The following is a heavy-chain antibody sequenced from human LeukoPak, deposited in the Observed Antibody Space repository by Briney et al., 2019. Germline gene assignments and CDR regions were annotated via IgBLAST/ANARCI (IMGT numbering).Heavy chain of an antibody. V-gene: IGHV3-21*01. D-gene: IGHD6-13*01. J-gene: IGHJ4*02. CDR3: AREAAANEIDY. Sequence: PGESLRLSCAASGFAFSSYSMNWVRQAPGKGLEWVSSISSNSNYIYYADSVKGRFTISRDNAKGSLSLQMNSLRAEDTAVYYCAREAAANEIDYWGQGTLVTVSS. CDR2: ISSNSNYI. CDR1: GFAFSSYS.